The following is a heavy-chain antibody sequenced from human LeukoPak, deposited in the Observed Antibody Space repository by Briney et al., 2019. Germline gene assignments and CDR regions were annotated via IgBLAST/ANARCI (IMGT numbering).Heavy chain of an antibody. D-gene: IGHD5-18*01. CDR3: ARRAPYSYEWSTLDY. Sequence: SSETLSLTCTVSGGSISSYYWSWIRQPPGKGLEWIGYIYYSGSTNYNPSLESRVTISVDTSKNQFSLKLSSVTAADTAVYYCARRAPYSYEWSTLDYWGQGTLVTVSS. CDR1: GGSISSYY. V-gene: IGHV4-59*08. J-gene: IGHJ4*02. CDR2: IYYSGST.